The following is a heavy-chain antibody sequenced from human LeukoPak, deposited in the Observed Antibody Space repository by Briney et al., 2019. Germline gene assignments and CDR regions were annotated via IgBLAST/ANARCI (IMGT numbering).Heavy chain of an antibody. Sequence: ASVTVSCKSSGYTFFSSDIPWVRQAPGQGLEWIGRISTSNGDTNYAAKLQGRVTMTTDTSTSTVYMELGSLTFDDTAVYFCARDPYHRLGPPLDLWGQGTLVTVSS. CDR2: ISTSNGDT. CDR1: GYTFFSSD. J-gene: IGHJ5*02. D-gene: IGHD1-14*01. V-gene: IGHV1-18*01. CDR3: ARDPYHRLGPPLDL.